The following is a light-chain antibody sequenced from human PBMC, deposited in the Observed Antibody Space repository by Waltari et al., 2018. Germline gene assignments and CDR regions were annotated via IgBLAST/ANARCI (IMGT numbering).Light chain of an antibody. CDR2: AAS. CDR1: QSVTSSY. CDR3: QQYGRSPLT. J-gene: IGKJ4*01. V-gene: IGKV3-20*01. Sequence: IVLTPSPGPLSLSPGERATLSCRASQSVTSSYLAWYQQKPGQAPTLLSYAASSRATGIPDRFSGSGSGTDFTLTISRLEPEDFAVYYCQQYGRSPLTFGGGTKVEIK.